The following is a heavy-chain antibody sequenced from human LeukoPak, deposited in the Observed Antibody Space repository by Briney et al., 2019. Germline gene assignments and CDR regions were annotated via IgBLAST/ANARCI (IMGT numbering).Heavy chain of an antibody. CDR3: AKVESRGWELVRHYFDY. CDR1: GFTFSSYG. J-gene: IGHJ4*02. D-gene: IGHD6-13*01. Sequence: GGSLRLSCAASGFTFSSYGMHWVRQAPGKGLEWVAVISYDGSNKYYADSVKGRFTISRDNSKNTLYLQMNSLRAEDTAVYYCAKVESRGWELVRHYFDYWGQGTLVTVSS. CDR2: ISYDGSNK. V-gene: IGHV3-30*18.